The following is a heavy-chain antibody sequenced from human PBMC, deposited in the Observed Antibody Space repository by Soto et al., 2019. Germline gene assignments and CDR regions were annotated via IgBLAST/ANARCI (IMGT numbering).Heavy chain of an antibody. CDR2: ISYDGSNK. CDR3: AKERTVTPLPEYYFDY. CDR1: GFTFSSYG. D-gene: IGHD4-4*01. V-gene: IGHV3-30*18. Sequence: GGSLRLSCAASGFTFSSYGMHWVRQAPGKGLEWVAVISYDGSNKYYADSVKGRFTISRDNSKNTLYLQMNSLRAEDTAVYYCAKERTVTPLPEYYFDYWGQGTLVTVSS. J-gene: IGHJ4*02.